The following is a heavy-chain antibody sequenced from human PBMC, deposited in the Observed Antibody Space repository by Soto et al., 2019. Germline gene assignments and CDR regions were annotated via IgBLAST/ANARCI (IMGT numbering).Heavy chain of an antibody. J-gene: IGHJ5*02. CDR2: IKSKNDGETT. Sequence: EVQLVESGGDLVKPGGSLRLSCAASGFTFYNAWLNWVRQAPGKGLEWVGRIKSKNDGETTDYAAPAKGRFTISRDDSINTLYLQMNSLKTDDTAVYYFVTDTGGSCGQGTLVTVSS. CDR3: VTDTGGS. D-gene: IGHD3-10*01. CDR1: GFTFYNAW. V-gene: IGHV3-15*07.